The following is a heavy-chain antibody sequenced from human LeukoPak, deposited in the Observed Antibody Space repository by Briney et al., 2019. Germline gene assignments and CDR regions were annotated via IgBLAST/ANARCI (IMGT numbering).Heavy chain of an antibody. CDR1: GYTFTSYY. D-gene: IGHD2-2*01. Sequence: ASVKVSCKASGYTFTSYYMHWVRQAPGQGLEWMGIINPSGGSTSYAQKFQGRVTMTRDTSTSTVYMELSSLRSEDTAVYYCARSCSSTSCYREDYYGMTSGAKGPRSPSPQ. J-gene: IGHJ6*04. CDR3: ARSCSSTSCYREDYYGMTS. V-gene: IGHV1-46*01. CDR2: INPSGGST.